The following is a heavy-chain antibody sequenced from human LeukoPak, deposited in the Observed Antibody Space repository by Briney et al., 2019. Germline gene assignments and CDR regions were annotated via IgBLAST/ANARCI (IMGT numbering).Heavy chain of an antibody. CDR2: VSDDGTST. Sequence: GRSLRLSCAASAVTFTTDAMHWVRQAPGKGLEWVAVVSDDGTSTYYAESVKGRFTISRDNSKKTLYLQVNSLRPEDTAVYYCARGSRSSSWGGGAFDVWGQGTMVTVSS. D-gene: IGHD6-6*01. CDR1: AVTFTTDA. V-gene: IGHV3-30-3*01. J-gene: IGHJ3*01. CDR3: ARGSRSSSWGGGAFDV.